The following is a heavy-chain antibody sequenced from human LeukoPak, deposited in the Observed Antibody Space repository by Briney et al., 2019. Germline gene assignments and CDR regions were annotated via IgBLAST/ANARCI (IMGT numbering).Heavy chain of an antibody. CDR2: IYSGGGT. J-gene: IGHJ4*02. CDR1: GFTVSSNY. Sequence: GGSLRLSCAASGFTVSSNYLSWVRQDLGKGLEWGSVIYSGGGTYYADSVKGRFTISRDNSKNPVYLQMNSLRAEDTAVYYCARGSRDGSGSYYRHFDYGGRGTLVTVS. CDR3: ARGSRDGSGSYYRHFDY. D-gene: IGHD3-10*01. V-gene: IGHV3-53*01.